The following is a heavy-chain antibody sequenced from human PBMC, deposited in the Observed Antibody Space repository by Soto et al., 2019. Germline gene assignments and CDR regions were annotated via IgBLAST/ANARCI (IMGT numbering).Heavy chain of an antibody. CDR3: ASQSREWELPSLTPFDY. CDR2: IYYSGST. D-gene: IGHD1-26*01. CDR1: DGYIGGGEYC. Sequence: PSETLSLRCTAFDGYIGGGEYCWSWLSTPPGKGLEWIGYIYYSGSTYYNPSLKSRVTISVDTPKNQFSLKLSSVTAADTAVYYGASQSREWELPSLTPFDYWGQGNLVPGSS. J-gene: IGHJ4*02. V-gene: IGHV4-30-4*01.